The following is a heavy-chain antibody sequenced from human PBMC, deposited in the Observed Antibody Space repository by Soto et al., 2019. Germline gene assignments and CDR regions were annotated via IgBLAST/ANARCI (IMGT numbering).Heavy chain of an antibody. CDR3: AKDFLDPNYWYFDL. D-gene: IGHD3-3*01. CDR1: GFTFRSFA. V-gene: IGHV3-23*01. CDR2: ITGNGLST. Sequence: EKQLLESGGDLVQPGGSLRLSCVASGFTFRSFAMSWVRQAPGKGLEWVSAITGNGLSTYYADSVKGRFTISRDNSKNTLDLQMNSLRGEDTAVYYCAKDFLDPNYWYFDLWGRGTLVTVSS. J-gene: IGHJ2*01.